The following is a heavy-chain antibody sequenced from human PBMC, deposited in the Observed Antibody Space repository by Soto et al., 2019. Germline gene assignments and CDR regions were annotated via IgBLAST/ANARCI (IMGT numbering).Heavy chain of an antibody. V-gene: IGHV3-15*01. J-gene: IGHJ6*02. CDR1: GFTFSNAW. CDR3: TTDSVRHSYGDYYYYGMDV. D-gene: IGHD5-18*01. Sequence: NPGGSLRLSCAASGFTFSNAWMSWVRQAPGKGLEWVGRIKSKTDGGTTDYAAPVKGRFTISRDDSKNTLYLQMSSLKTEDTAVYYCTTDSVRHSYGDYYYYGMDVWGQGTTVTVSS. CDR2: IKSKTDGGTT.